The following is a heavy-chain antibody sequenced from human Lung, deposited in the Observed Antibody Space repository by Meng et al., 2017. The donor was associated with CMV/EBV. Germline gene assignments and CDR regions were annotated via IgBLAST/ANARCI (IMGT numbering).Heavy chain of an antibody. CDR1: GGSISSSDYY. CDR3: AREYECVTSSFDY. V-gene: IGHV4-39*07. D-gene: IGHD4-17*01. J-gene: IGHJ4*02. Sequence: SETLSLXCTVSGGSISSSDYYWAWLRQTPGKGLEDFGSIHYDGTTYYNPSLKSRVTMSIDASKHQFSLRLSSVTAADTAVYYCAREYECVTSSFDYWGRGTXVTGSS. CDR2: IHYDGTT.